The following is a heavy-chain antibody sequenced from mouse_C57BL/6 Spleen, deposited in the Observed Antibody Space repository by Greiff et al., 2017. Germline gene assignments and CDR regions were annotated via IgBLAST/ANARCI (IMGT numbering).Heavy chain of an antibody. V-gene: IGHV1-26*01. Sequence: VQLQQSGPELVKPGASVKISCKASGYTFTDYYMNWVKQSHGKSLEWIGDINPNNGGTSYNQKFKGKATLTVDKSSSTAYMELRSLTSEDSAVYYCARGMYYYGSSLYYFDYWGQGTTLTVSS. CDR1: GYTFTDYY. J-gene: IGHJ2*01. CDR2: INPNNGGT. D-gene: IGHD1-1*01. CDR3: ARGMYYYGSSLYYFDY.